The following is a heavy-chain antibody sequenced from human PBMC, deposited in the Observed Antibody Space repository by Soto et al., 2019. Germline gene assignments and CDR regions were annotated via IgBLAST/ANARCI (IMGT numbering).Heavy chain of an antibody. V-gene: IGHV4-59*01. CDR3: ARGGSYLTGYWVNWFDP. D-gene: IGHD3-9*01. Sequence: QVQLQESGPGLVKPSETLSLTCTVSGGSISSYYWSWIRQPPGKGLEWIGYIYYSGSTNYNPSLKSRVTISVDTSKNQFSLKLSSVTAADTAVYYCARGGSYLTGYWVNWFDPWGQGTLVTVSS. CDR2: IYYSGST. CDR1: GGSISSYY. J-gene: IGHJ5*02.